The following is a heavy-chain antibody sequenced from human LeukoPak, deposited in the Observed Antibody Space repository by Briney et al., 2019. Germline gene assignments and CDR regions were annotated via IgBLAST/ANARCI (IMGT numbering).Heavy chain of an antibody. D-gene: IGHD5-18*01. V-gene: IGHV1-8*01. CDR2: MNPNSDNT. J-gene: IGHJ4*02. CDR3: ARGLGYSYGYHGEN. Sequence: ASVKVSCKASGYTFTSYDINWVRQATGQGLEWMGWMNPNSDNTGYAQKFQGRVTMTRNTSISTAYMELSSLRSEDTAVYYCARGLGYSYGYHGENWGQGTLVTVSS. CDR1: GYTFTSYD.